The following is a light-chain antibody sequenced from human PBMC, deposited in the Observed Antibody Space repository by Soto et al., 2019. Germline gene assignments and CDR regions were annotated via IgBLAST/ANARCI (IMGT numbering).Light chain of an antibody. CDR1: QSISSY. V-gene: IGKV1-39*01. J-gene: IGKJ1*01. CDR2: AAS. Sequence: DIQMTQSPSSLSASVGDRVTITCRASQSISSYLNWYQQKPGKAPKLLIYAASSLQSGVPSRFSGSGSETDFTLTISSLQPEDFATYYCQQSYSTLLTFGQGTKVDIK. CDR3: QQSYSTLLT.